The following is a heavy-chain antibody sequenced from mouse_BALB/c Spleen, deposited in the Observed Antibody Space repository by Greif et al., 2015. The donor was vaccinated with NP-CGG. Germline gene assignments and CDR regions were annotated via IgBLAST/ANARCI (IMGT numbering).Heavy chain of an antibody. D-gene: IGHD2-10*02. CDR1: GYAFTNYL. V-gene: IGHV1-54*01. Sequence: QVQLQQSGAELVRPGTSVKVSCKASGYAFTNYLIEWVKQRPGQGLEWIGVINPGSGGTNYNEKFKGKATLTADKSSSTAYMQLSSLTSDDSAVYFCASGYGKSYAMDYWGQGTSVTVSS. J-gene: IGHJ4*01. CDR3: ASGYGKSYAMDY. CDR2: INPGSGGT.